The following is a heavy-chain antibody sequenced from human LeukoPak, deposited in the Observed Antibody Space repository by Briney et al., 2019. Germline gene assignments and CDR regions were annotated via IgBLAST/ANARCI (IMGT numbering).Heavy chain of an antibody. V-gene: IGHV3-23*01. Sequence: PGGCLRLSCAASGFTFSSYAMSWVRQAPGKGLEWVSVISASGDTTYYADSVKGRFTISRHNSKNTVYLQMNSLRGEDTAVYYCEVESTHSFDIWGQGTMVTVSS. CDR1: GFTFSSYA. CDR2: ISASGDTT. CDR3: EVESTHSFDI. J-gene: IGHJ3*02.